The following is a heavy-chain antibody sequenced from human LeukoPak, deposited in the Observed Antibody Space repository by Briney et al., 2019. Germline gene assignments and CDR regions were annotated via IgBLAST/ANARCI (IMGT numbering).Heavy chain of an antibody. D-gene: IGHD2-2*01. CDR2: IYSGGST. V-gene: IGHV3-53*03. CDR3: ARGLGYCTSTTCLLPFDY. CDR1: GFTFDDYA. Sequence: PGGSLRLSCAASGFTFDDYAMHWVRQPPGKGLECVSVIYSGGSTYYADSVKGRFTVSRDNSKNTLYLQMNSLRAEDTAMYYCARGLGYCTSTTCLLPFDYWGQGTLVTVSS. J-gene: IGHJ4*02.